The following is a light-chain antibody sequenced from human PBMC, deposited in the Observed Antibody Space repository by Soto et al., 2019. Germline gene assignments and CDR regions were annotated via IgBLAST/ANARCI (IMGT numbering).Light chain of an antibody. CDR1: QSVSSSH. J-gene: IGKJ5*01. V-gene: IGKV3-20*01. CDR3: QQYGRPPRAT. Sequence: EIVLTQAPGTLSLSPGERATLACRASQSVSSSHLAWYQQNPGQAPRLLIYGATSRATGIPDRFSGGGSGTDFTLSISKVEPEDFAVYYCQQYGRPPRATFGQGTRLEI. CDR2: GAT.